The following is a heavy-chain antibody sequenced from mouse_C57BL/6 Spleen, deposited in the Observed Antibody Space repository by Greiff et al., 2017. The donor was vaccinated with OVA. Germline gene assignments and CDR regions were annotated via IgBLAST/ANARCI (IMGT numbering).Heavy chain of an antibody. Sequence: EVQGVESGGDLVKPGGSLKLSCAASGFTFSSYGMSWVRQTPDKRLEWVATISSGGSYTYYPDSVKGRFTISRDNAKNTLYLQMSSLKSEDTAMYYCARHPVDSFFAYWGQGTLVTVSA. V-gene: IGHV5-6*01. J-gene: IGHJ3*01. CDR3: ARHPVDSFFAY. CDR1: GFTFSSYG. CDR2: ISSGGSYT. D-gene: IGHD3-2*01.